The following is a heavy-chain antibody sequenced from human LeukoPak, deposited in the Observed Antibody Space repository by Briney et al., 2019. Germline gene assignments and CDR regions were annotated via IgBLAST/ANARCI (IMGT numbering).Heavy chain of an antibody. CDR1: GHSISSGYY. J-gene: IGHJ4*02. CDR3: ARRSLTTVTTPYFDY. Sequence: SETLSPTCAVSGHSISSGYYWGWIRQPPGKGLEWIGSIYHSGSTYYNPSLKSRVTISVDTSKNQFSLKLSSVTAADTAVYYCARRSLTTVTTPYFDYWGQGTLVTVSS. D-gene: IGHD4-17*01. V-gene: IGHV4-38-2*01. CDR2: IYHSGST.